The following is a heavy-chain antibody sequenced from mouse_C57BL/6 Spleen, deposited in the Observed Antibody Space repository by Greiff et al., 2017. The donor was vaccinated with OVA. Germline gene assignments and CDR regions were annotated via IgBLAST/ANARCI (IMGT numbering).Heavy chain of an antibody. V-gene: IGHV1-59*01. D-gene: IGHD2-3*01. CDR3: ARLGGHDGYLYFDY. J-gene: IGHJ2*01. CDR1: GYTFTSYW. Sequence: QVHVKQPGAELVRPGTSVKLSCKASGYTFTSYWMHWVKQRPGQGLEWIGVIDPSDSYTNYNQKFKGKATLTVDTSSSTAYMQLSSLTSEDSAVYDCARLGGHDGYLYFDYWGQGTTLTVSS. CDR2: IDPSDSYT.